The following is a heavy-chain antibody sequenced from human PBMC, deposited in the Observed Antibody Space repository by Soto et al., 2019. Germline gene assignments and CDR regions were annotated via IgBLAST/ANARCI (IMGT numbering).Heavy chain of an antibody. D-gene: IGHD6-19*01. V-gene: IGHV3-30*03. CDR2: ISYDGSNK. CDR1: GFTFSSYG. CDR3: ARSPYSSGWYAQYYFDY. Sequence: QVQLVESGGGVVQPGRSLRLSCAASGFTFSSYGMHWVRQAPGKGLEWVAVISYDGSNKYYAASVKGRFTISRDNSKNTLDLQMNSLRAEDTAVYYWARSPYSSGWYAQYYFDYWGQGTLVTVSS. J-gene: IGHJ4*02.